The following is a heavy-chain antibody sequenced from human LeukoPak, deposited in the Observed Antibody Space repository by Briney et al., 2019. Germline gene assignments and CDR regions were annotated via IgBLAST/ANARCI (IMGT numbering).Heavy chain of an antibody. CDR3: AGRRVLDASFDY. J-gene: IGHJ4*02. CDR2: IYSGDNT. CDR1: GFTVSNNY. V-gene: IGHV3-66*02. D-gene: IGHD3-16*01. Sequence: PGGSLRLSCAASGFTVSNNYMSWVRHAPGKGLEWVSVIYSGDNTYYVESVKGRFTISRDNSKNTLFLQMKRLGAEDTAMYYCAGRRVLDASFDYWGQGTLVTVSS.